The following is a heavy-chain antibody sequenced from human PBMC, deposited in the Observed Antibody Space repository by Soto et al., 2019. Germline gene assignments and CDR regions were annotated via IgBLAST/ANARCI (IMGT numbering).Heavy chain of an antibody. D-gene: IGHD6-19*01. CDR2: IYHSGST. CDR3: ARDLGSGWNYYYYGMDV. CDR1: GGSISSSNW. J-gene: IGHJ6*02. V-gene: IGHV4-4*02. Sequence: PSETLSLTCAVSGGSISSSNWWSWVRQPPGKGLEWIGEIYHSGSTNYNPSLKSRVTISVDKSKNQFSLKLSSVTAADTAVYYCARDLGSGWNYYYYGMDVWGQGTTVTVSS.